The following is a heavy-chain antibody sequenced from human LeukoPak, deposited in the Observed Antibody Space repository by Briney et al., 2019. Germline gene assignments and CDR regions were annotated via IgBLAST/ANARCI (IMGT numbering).Heavy chain of an antibody. CDR1: GFTFSSYG. J-gene: IGHJ6*03. V-gene: IGHV3-7*01. CDR2: IKQDGSEK. D-gene: IGHD6-13*01. CDR3: AKRDSSSWYYYYYYMDV. Sequence: GGSLRLSCAASGFTFSSYGMSWVRQAPGKGLEWVANIKQDGSEKYYVDSVKGRFTISRDNAKNSLYLQMNSLRAEDTAVYYCAKRDSSSWYYYYYYMDVWGKGTTVTVSS.